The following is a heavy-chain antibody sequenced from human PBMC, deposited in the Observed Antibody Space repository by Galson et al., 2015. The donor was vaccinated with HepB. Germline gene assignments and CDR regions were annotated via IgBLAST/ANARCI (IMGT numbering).Heavy chain of an antibody. D-gene: IGHD3-10*01. Sequence: SLRLSCASSGFSFSNYAIHWVRQAPGKGLEWVAVIWYDGSYKFYADSVKGRFTLSRDNSKNTLDLQLNNLRVDDTAVYYCARQLLVGGGLDVWGQGTTVTVSS. V-gene: IGHV3-33*08. J-gene: IGHJ6*02. CDR2: IWYDGSYK. CDR3: ARQLLVGGGLDV. CDR1: GFSFSNYA.